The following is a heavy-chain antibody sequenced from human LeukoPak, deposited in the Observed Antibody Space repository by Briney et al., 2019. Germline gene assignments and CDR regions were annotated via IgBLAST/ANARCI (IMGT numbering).Heavy chain of an antibody. Sequence: SETLSLTCTFSGGSISSSSYYWGWIRQPPGKGLEWIGSIYYSGSTYYNPSLKSRVTISVDTSKNQFSLKLSSVTAADTAVYYCARLRITMVRGVDYWGQGTLVTVSS. CDR2: IYYSGST. CDR1: GGSISSSSYY. V-gene: IGHV4-39*01. J-gene: IGHJ4*02. CDR3: ARLRITMVRGVDY. D-gene: IGHD3-10*01.